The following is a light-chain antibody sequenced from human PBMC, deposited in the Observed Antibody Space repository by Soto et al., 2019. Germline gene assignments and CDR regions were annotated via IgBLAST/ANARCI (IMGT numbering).Light chain of an antibody. CDR3: AAWDDSLNGVA. V-gene: IGLV1-47*01. Sequence: QSVLTQPPSASGAPGQRVTISCSGGSSNIGKNYVYWYQQLPGAAPKLLIYNINQRPSGVPDRFSASKSGTSASLVISGLRSEDEADYHCAAWDDSLNGVAFGGGTQLTV. CDR2: NIN. CDR1: SSNIGKNY. J-gene: IGLJ2*01.